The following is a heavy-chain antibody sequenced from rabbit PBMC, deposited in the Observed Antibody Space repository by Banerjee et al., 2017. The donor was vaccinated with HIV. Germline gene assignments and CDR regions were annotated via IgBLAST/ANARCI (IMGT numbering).Heavy chain of an antibody. CDR1: GFSFSSYYY. CDR2: IDTNTGKT. Sequence: QEQLVESGGGLVKPGASLTLTCTASGFSFSSYYYMYWVRQAPGKGLEWIGFIDTNTGKTFYASWAKGRFTISKTSPTTVTLQMTSLTVADTATYFCARDLAGVTGWNFGLWGPGTLVTVS. V-gene: IGHV1S45*01. J-gene: IGHJ4*01. D-gene: IGHD4-1*01. CDR3: ARDLAGVTGWNFGL.